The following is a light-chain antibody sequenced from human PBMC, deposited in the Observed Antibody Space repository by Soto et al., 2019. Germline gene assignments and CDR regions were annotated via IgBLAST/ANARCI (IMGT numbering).Light chain of an antibody. V-gene: IGKV3-15*01. CDR2: GAS. J-gene: IGKJ2*01. CDR3: QQYNNWPPYT. CDR1: QSVSRN. Sequence: VVMTQSPATLSVSPGERATLSCRASQSVSRNLAWYQQKPGQAPSLLIYGASTRATGIPARFSGSGSGTEFTLTISGLQSEDFAVYYCQQYNNWPPYTFGQGTKLEIK.